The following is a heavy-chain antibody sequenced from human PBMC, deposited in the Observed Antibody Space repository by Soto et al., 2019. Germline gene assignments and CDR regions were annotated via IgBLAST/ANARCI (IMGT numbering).Heavy chain of an antibody. V-gene: IGHV3-9*01. D-gene: IGHD6-6*01. Sequence: EVQLVESGGGLVQPGRSLRLSCAASGFTFDDYAMHWVRQAPGKGLEWVSGISWTSGSIGYADSVKGRFTISRDNAKNSLYLQMNSLRAEDTALYYCAKDLEYSSSYYFDYWGQGTLVTVSS. J-gene: IGHJ4*02. CDR3: AKDLEYSSSYYFDY. CDR2: ISWTSGSI. CDR1: GFTFDDYA.